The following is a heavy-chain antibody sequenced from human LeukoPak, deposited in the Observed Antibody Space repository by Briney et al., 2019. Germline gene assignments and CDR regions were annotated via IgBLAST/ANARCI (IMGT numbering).Heavy chain of an antibody. CDR3: ATTGRVTAIPACDY. V-gene: IGHV3-23*01. CDR2: ISGSGGST. J-gene: IGHJ4*02. Sequence: QPGGSLRLPCAASGFTFSSYAMSWVRQAPGKGLEWVSAISGSGGSTYYADSVKGRFTISRDNSKNTLYLQMNSLRAEDTAVYYCATTGRVTAIPACDYWGQGTLVTVSS. D-gene: IGHD2-21*02. CDR1: GFTFSSYA.